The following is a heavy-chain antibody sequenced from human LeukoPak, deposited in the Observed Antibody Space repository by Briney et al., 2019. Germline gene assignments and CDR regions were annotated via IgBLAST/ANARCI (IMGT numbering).Heavy chain of an antibody. V-gene: IGHV1-69*13. CDR3: AREPSSSWSEYFQH. CDR1: GGTFSSYA. D-gene: IGHD6-13*01. J-gene: IGHJ1*01. CDR2: IIPIFGTA. Sequence: ASVKVSCKASGGTFSSYAISWVRQAPGQGLEWMGGIIPIFGTANYAQKFQGRVTITADESTSTAYMELSSLGSEDTAVYYCAREPSSSWSEYFQHWGQGTLVTVSS.